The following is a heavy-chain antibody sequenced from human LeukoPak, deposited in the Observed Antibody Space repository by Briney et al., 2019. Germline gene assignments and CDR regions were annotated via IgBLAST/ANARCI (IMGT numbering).Heavy chain of an antibody. V-gene: IGHV3-53*05. Sequence: PGGSLRLSCAVSGFPVSSNYMSWVGQAPGKGLEWVSVIYSGGGGRTYYADSVKGRFTISRDNSKNTLYLQMNSLRAEDTAVYYCARDSREDYGATIDYWGQGTLVTVSS. CDR1: GFPVSSNY. D-gene: IGHD4-17*01. CDR2: IYSGGGGRT. J-gene: IGHJ4*02. CDR3: ARDSREDYGATIDY.